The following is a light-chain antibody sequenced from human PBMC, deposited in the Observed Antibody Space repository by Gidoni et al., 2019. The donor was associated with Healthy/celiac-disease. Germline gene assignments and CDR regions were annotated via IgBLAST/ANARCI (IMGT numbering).Light chain of an antibody. V-gene: IGKV1-39*01. CDR2: AAS. Sequence: DLQLTPSPSSLSASVGDRVTITCRASQSISSYLNWYQQKPGKAPKLLIYAASSLQSGVPSRFSGSGSGTDFTLTISSLQPEDFATYYCQQSYSTLVTFGQGTKVEIK. J-gene: IGKJ1*01. CDR3: QQSYSTLVT. CDR1: QSISSY.